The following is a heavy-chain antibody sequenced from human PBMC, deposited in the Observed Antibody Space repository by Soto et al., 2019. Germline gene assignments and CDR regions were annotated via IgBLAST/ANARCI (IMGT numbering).Heavy chain of an antibody. J-gene: IGHJ3*02. CDR1: GYTFTSYA. CDR2: TNAGNGNT. Sequence: GASVKVSCQASGYTFTSYAMHWVRQAPGQRLEWMGWTNAGNGNTKYSQKFQGRVTITRDTSASTAYMELSSLRSEDTAVYYCARDVRGGLRYFDWLSAGVAFDIWGQGTMVTVSS. V-gene: IGHV1-3*01. D-gene: IGHD3-9*01. CDR3: ARDVRGGLRYFDWLSAGVAFDI.